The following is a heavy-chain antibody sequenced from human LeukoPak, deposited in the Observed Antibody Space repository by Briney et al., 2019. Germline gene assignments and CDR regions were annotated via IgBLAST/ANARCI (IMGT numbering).Heavy chain of an antibody. Sequence: PSETLSLTCTVSGYSITSAYYWGWIRPPPGKGLEWIGSFFLKGSTYYNPSLKSRVTISVDTSKNQFSLMLSSVTAADTAVYYCARNSITMVRGVRENWFDHWGQGTLVTASS. CDR1: GYSITSAYY. V-gene: IGHV4-38-2*02. CDR3: ARNSITMVRGVRENWFDH. J-gene: IGHJ5*02. D-gene: IGHD3-10*01. CDR2: FFLKGST.